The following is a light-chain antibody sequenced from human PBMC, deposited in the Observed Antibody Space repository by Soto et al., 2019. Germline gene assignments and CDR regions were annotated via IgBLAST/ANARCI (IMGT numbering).Light chain of an antibody. J-gene: IGLJ2*01. Sequence: QSVLTQPRSVSGSPGQSVTISCTGSSSDVGGYNHVSWYQQHPGKVPKLVIHDVIKRPSGVPDRFSGSKSGNTASLTISGLQTEYEADYYCPAYAGDYTLVLFGRGTKLTVL. CDR3: PAYAGDYTLVL. CDR2: DVI. V-gene: IGLV2-11*01. CDR1: SSDVGGYNH.